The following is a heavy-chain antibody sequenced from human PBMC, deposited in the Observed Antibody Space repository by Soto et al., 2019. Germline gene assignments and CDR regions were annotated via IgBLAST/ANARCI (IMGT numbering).Heavy chain of an antibody. J-gene: IGHJ4*02. CDR1: GFTFSTYS. V-gene: IGHV3-23*01. CDR3: AKWSGYGDE. Sequence: VGSLRLSCAASGFTFSTYSMAWVRQAPGKGPEWVSGLSGGGINTFYADSVKGRFTISVDNSKNTVDLQMNSLRVEDTAVYYCAKWSGYGDEWGQGTLVTV. D-gene: IGHD5-12*01. CDR2: LSGGGINT.